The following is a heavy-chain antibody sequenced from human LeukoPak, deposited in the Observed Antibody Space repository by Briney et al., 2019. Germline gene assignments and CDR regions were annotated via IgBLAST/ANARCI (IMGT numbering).Heavy chain of an antibody. CDR3: ARDVNSYGYFNWFDP. CDR1: GGSNSSGGYS. CDR2: IYHSGST. J-gene: IGHJ5*02. Sequence: PSQTLSLTCAVSGGSNSSGGYSWSWIRQPPGKGLEWIGYIYHSGSTYYNPSLKSRVTISVDRSKNQFSLKLSSVTAADTAVYYCARDVNSYGYFNWFDPWGQGTLVTVSS. D-gene: IGHD5-18*01. V-gene: IGHV4-30-2*01.